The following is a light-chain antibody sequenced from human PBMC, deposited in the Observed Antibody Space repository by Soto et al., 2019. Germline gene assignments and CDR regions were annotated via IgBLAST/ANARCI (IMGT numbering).Light chain of an antibody. Sequence: QSVLTQPPSASGSLGQSVTISCTGTSSDVGGYNYVSWYQQHPGKAPKLMIYEVSKRPSGVPDRFSGSKSGNTASLTVSGLQAEDAADYYCRSYAGSNNLGVFGGGTTLTV. CDR2: EVS. CDR1: SSDVGGYNY. CDR3: RSYAGSNNLGV. V-gene: IGLV2-8*01. J-gene: IGLJ2*01.